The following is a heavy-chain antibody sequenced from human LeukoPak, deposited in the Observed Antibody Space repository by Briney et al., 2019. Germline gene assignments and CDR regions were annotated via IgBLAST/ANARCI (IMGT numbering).Heavy chain of an antibody. D-gene: IGHD3-9*01. J-gene: IGHJ4*02. Sequence: ASVKVSCKASGYTFTGYYMHWVRQAPGQGLEWMGWINPNSGGTNYAQKFQGRVTMTRDTSISTAYMELSRLRSDDTAVYYCAREIRGGILTGYYPTFDYWGQGTLVTVSS. CDR2: INPNSGGT. V-gene: IGHV1-2*02. CDR3: AREIRGGILTGYYPTFDY. CDR1: GYTFTGYY.